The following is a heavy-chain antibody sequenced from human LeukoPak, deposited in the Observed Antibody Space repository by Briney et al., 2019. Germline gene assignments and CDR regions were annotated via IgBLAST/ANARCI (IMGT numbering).Heavy chain of an antibody. J-gene: IGHJ5*02. D-gene: IGHD3-10*01. CDR3: ARYRWFGELFYWFDP. V-gene: IGHV1-18*01. CDR2: ISAYNGNT. Sequence: GASVKVSCEASGYTFTSYGISWVRQAPGQGLEWMGWISAYNGNTNYAQKLQGRVTMTTDTSTSTAYMELRSLRSDDTAVYYCARYRWFGELFYWFDPWGQGTLVTVSS. CDR1: GYTFTSYG.